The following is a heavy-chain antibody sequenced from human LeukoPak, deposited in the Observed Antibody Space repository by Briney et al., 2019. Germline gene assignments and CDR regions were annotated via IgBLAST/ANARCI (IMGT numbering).Heavy chain of an antibody. CDR3: GREDPAGPVAFDY. J-gene: IGHJ4*02. Sequence: GGSLRLSCAASGFTFSTYEMNWVRQAPGKGLEWVSYIVSSGATIYYADSVKGRFTISRDNAKNSLYLQMNSLRADDKAIYYWGREDPAGPVAFDYWGQGTLVTVSS. V-gene: IGHV3-48*03. CDR2: IVSSGATI. CDR1: GFTFSTYE.